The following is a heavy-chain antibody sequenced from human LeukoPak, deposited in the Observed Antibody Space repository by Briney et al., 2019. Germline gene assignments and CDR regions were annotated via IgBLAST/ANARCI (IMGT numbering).Heavy chain of an antibody. CDR2: ILHDGSNK. J-gene: IGHJ4*02. V-gene: IGHV3-30*03. CDR1: GFTFSSYA. D-gene: IGHD5-18*01. Sequence: GRSLRLSCAASGFTFSSYAMHWVCQAPGKGLEWVAVILHDGSNKQYADSVKGRFTISRDNSKNTLYLQINSLRAEDTTVYYCATLSGDSHGYDYWGLGTLVTVSS. CDR3: ATLSGDSHGYDY.